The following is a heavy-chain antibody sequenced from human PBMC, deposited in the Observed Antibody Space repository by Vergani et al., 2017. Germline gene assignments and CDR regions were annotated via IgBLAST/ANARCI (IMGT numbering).Heavy chain of an antibody. J-gene: IGHJ4*02. D-gene: IGHD2-21*01. CDR3: ARVPIAEVYSNYFDY. V-gene: IGHV4-39*01. CDR1: GGSISGAAYS. Sequence: QLQLQGSGPGLVRPSETLSLTCTVSGGSISGAAYSWGWIRQPPGKGLEWIGSIYYSGSTYYNPSLKSRVTISVDTSKNQFSLKLSSVTAADTAVYYCARVPIAEVYSNYFDYWGQGTLVTVSS. CDR2: IYYSGST.